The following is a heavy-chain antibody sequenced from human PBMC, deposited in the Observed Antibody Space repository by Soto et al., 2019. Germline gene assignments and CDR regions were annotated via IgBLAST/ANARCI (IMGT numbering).Heavy chain of an antibody. D-gene: IGHD5-12*01. CDR3: ARDSPIGSTFSGYDAIDS. CDR1: GGTFSTST. Sequence: QVQLVQSAAEVKKPGSSVKVSCKASGGTFSTSTFTWVRQAPGQGLEWMGRTIPLLNVADYAQDFQGRLTITADKSTSTAYMELTSLTSKDKAVYYCARDSPIGSTFSGYDAIDSWGQGTLVTVSS. CDR2: TIPLLNVA. J-gene: IGHJ4*02. V-gene: IGHV1-69*08.